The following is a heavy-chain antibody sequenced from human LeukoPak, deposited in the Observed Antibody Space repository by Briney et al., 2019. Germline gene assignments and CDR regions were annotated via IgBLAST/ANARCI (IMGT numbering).Heavy chain of an antibody. V-gene: IGHV1-69*05. CDR3: ATPLDLDCVGNTPSYYYYMDV. CDR2: IIPIFGTA. Sequence: ASVKVSCKASGGTFSSYAISWVRQAPGQGLEWMGAIIPIFGTANYAQKFQGRVTITTDESTSTAYMELSSLRSEDTAVYYCATPLDLDCVGNTPSYYYYMDVWGKGTTVTVSS. D-gene: IGHD4-23*01. J-gene: IGHJ6*03. CDR1: GGTFSSYA.